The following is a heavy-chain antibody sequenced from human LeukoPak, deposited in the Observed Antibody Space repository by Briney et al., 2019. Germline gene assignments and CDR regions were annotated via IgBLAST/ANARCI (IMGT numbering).Heavy chain of an antibody. D-gene: IGHD6-13*01. V-gene: IGHV3-30*03. Sequence: PGRSLRVSCAASGFTFSSYGMHWVRQAPGKGLEWVAVISNDEKTRFYADSVKGRFTISRDNAKNSLYLQMNSLRAEDTAVYYCAREAAGTGDYWGQGTLVTVSS. CDR3: AREAAGTGDY. J-gene: IGHJ4*02. CDR2: ISNDEKTR. CDR1: GFTFSSYG.